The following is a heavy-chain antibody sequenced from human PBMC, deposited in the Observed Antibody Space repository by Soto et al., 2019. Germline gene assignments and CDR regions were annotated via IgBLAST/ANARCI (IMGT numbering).Heavy chain of an antibody. D-gene: IGHD1-26*01. CDR1: GFTFSYYW. Sequence: EVQLVESGGGLVQPGESLRLSCAASGFTFSYYWMHWVRQAPGKGLVWVSRIHSDGSSTTYADSVKGRFTISRDNARNRLYLQMNSLRAEDTAVYYCARGDRGAFDLWGQGTVVTVSS. J-gene: IGHJ3*01. CDR3: ARGDRGAFDL. CDR2: IHSDGSST. V-gene: IGHV3-74*01.